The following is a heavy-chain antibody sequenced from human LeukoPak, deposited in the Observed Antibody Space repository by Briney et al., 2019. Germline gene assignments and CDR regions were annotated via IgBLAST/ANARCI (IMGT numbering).Heavy chain of an antibody. CDR2: IYHSGST. CDR3: ARGGGYCSSTSCYTSWFDP. V-gene: IGHV4-30-2*01. CDR1: GGSISSGGYS. D-gene: IGHD2-2*02. Sequence: SETLSLTCAVSGGSISSGGYSWSWSRQPPGKGLEWIGYIYHSGSTYYNPSLKSRVTISVDRSKNQFSLKLSSVTAADTAVYYCARGGGYCSSTSCYTSWFDPWGQGTLVTVSS. J-gene: IGHJ5*02.